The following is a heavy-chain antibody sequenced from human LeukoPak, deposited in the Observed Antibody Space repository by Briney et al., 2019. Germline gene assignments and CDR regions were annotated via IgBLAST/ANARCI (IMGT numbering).Heavy chain of an antibody. Sequence: GGSLRLSCAASRFTFSSYSMNWVRQAPGKGLEWVSSISSSSSYIYYADSVKGRFTISRDNAKNSLYLQMNSLRAEDTAVYYCAREIGSTPGGYAFDIWGQGTMVTVSS. D-gene: IGHD2-2*01. CDR2: ISSSSSYI. CDR3: AREIGSTPGGYAFDI. CDR1: RFTFSSYS. V-gene: IGHV3-21*01. J-gene: IGHJ3*02.